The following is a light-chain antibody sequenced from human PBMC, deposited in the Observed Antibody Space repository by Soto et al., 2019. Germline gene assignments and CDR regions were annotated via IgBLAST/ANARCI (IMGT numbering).Light chain of an antibody. Sequence: QSVLTQPPSASGTPGQRVTISCSGSSSNIGSNYVYWYQQLLGTAPKLLIYRNNQRPSGVPDRFSGSKSGISASLAISGLRSEDEADYYCAAWDDSLSGHVVFGGGTKVTVL. J-gene: IGLJ2*01. CDR2: RNN. V-gene: IGLV1-47*01. CDR1: SSNIGSNY. CDR3: AAWDDSLSGHVV.